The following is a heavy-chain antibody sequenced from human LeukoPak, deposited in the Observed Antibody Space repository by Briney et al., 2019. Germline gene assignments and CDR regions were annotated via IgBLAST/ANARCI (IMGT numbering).Heavy chain of an antibody. V-gene: IGHV3-23*01. CDR1: GFTFSSYG. D-gene: IGHD2-15*01. CDR2: ISGSGGST. Sequence: GGSLRLSCAASGFTFSSYGMSWVRQAPGKGLEWVSAISGSGGSTYYADSVKGRFTISRDNSKNTLYLQMNSLRAEDTAVYYCAKDEYCSGGSCYSVGYYFDYWGQGTLVTVSS. J-gene: IGHJ4*02. CDR3: AKDEYCSGGSCYSVGYYFDY.